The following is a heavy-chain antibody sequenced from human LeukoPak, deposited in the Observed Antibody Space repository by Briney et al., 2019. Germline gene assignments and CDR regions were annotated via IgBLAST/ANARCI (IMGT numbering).Heavy chain of an antibody. CDR1: GNTFTNYW. Sequence: GESLKISCKGSGNTFTNYWIGWVRQLPGKGLEWMGIIYPGDSDTRYSPSFQGQVTISADKSISTAYLQWSSLKASDTAMYYCARQEEAEMATIMLYWGQGTLVTVSS. J-gene: IGHJ4*02. CDR3: ARQEEAEMATIMLY. CDR2: IYPGDSDT. V-gene: IGHV5-51*01. D-gene: IGHD5-24*01.